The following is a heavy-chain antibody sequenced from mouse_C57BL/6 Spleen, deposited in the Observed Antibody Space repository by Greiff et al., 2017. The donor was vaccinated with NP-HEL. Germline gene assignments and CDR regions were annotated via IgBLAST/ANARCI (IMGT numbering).Heavy chain of an antibody. J-gene: IGHJ1*03. V-gene: IGHV5-16*01. CDR3: ARDEIYYGNYGYFDV. CDR1: GFTFSDYY. CDR2: INYDGSSS. D-gene: IGHD2-1*01. Sequence: EVNVVESEGGLVQPGSSMKLSCTASGFTFSDYYMAWVRQVPEKGLEWVANINYDGSSSYYLDSLKSRFIISRHNAKKIMYLQMSSLKSENTDTYYCARDEIYYGNYGYFDVWGTGATVTDSS.